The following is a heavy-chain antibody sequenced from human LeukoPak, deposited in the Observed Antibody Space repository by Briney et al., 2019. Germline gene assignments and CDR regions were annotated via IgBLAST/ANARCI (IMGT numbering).Heavy chain of an antibody. CDR2: INHSGST. CDR3: ARVRADYGDYPDTDY. CDR1: GGSFSGYY. V-gene: IGHV4-34*01. D-gene: IGHD4-17*01. J-gene: IGHJ4*02. Sequence: SETLSLTCAVYGGSFSGYYWSWIRQPPGKGLEWIGEINHSGSTNYNPSLKSRVTISVDTPKNQLSLKLSSVTAADTAVYYCARVRADYGDYPDTDYWGQGTLVTVSS.